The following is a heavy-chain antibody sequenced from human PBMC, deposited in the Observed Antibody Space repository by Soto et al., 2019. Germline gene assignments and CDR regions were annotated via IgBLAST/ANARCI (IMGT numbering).Heavy chain of an antibody. CDR1: GDSISSGDYY. J-gene: IGHJ4*02. Sequence: QVQLQESGPGLVKPSQTLSLTCTVSGDSISSGDYYWSWIRQPPGKGLEWIGYIYYTGITKYNPSLKSRFTISVDTSKNQFSLKVTSVTAADTAIYYCARHYNLPDYWGQGTLVTVSS. CDR3: ARHYNLPDY. D-gene: IGHD1-1*01. V-gene: IGHV4-30-4*01. CDR2: IYYTGIT.